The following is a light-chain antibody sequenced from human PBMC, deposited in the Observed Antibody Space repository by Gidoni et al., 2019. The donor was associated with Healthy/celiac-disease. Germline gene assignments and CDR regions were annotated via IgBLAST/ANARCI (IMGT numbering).Light chain of an antibody. Sequence: DIVLTQPPGPLSLSPGESATRSCRASQSVSSSYLAWYQQKPGQAPRLLIYGASSRATGIPDRFSGSGSGTDFTLTISRLEPEDFAVYYCQQYGSSPLFTFGPGTKLDIK. CDR2: GAS. V-gene: IGKV3-20*01. CDR3: QQYGSSPLFT. CDR1: QSVSSSY. J-gene: IGKJ3*01.